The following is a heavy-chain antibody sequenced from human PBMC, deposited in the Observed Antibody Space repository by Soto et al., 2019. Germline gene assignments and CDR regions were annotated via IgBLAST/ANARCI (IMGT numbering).Heavy chain of an antibody. D-gene: IGHD3-3*01. J-gene: IGHJ6*02. CDR3: ARDWTYYDFWSGYYRTGRGHYGMDV. Sequence: QVQLVQSGAEVKKPGSSVKVSCKASGGTFSNYAISWVRQAPGQGLEWMGGIIPIFGTANYAQKFQGRVTITADDSTSTAYRELSSLRSEDTAVYYCARDWTYYDFWSGYYRTGRGHYGMDVWGQGTTVTVSS. CDR2: IIPIFGTA. V-gene: IGHV1-69*12. CDR1: GGTFSNYA.